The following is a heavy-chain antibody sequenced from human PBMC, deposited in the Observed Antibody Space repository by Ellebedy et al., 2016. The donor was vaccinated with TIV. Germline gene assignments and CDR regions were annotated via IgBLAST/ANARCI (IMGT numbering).Heavy chain of an antibody. V-gene: IGHV3-33*07. CDR2: IWHDGSVT. CDR1: GFTFNDFA. CDR3: ARGLTDCVYQVDH. Sequence: GESLKLSCVASGFTFNDFAMYWVRQPPRRGLEWVATIWHDGSVTYYGHSVRGRFTISRDNSKNTVLLEGNSLTAADSATYYCARGLTDCVYQVDHWGQGTLVTVSS. J-gene: IGHJ4*02. D-gene: IGHD5/OR15-5a*01.